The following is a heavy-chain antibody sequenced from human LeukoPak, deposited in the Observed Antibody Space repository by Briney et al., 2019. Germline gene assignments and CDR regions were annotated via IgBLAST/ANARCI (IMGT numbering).Heavy chain of an antibody. CDR3: ARDSYGSGSYNY. CDR1: GGSISSSSYY. CDR2: IYYSGTT. V-gene: IGHV4-39*07. Sequence: SETLSLTCTVSGGSISSSSYYWGWIRQPPGKGLKWIGSIYYSGTTYYNPSLKSRVTISLATSKNQFSLKLSSVTAADTAVYYCARDSYGSGSYNYWGQGTLVTVSS. D-gene: IGHD3-10*01. J-gene: IGHJ4*02.